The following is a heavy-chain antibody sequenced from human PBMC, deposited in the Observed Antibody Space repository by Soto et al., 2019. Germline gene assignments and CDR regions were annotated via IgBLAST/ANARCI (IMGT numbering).Heavy chain of an antibody. CDR3: ARSRRIQLWVDAFDI. D-gene: IGHD5-18*01. V-gene: IGHV3-33*01. J-gene: IGHJ3*02. CDR2: IWYDGSNK. CDR1: GFTFSSYG. Sequence: GGSLRLSCAASGFTFSSYGMHWVRQAPGKWLEWVAVIWYDGSNKYYADSVKGRFTISRDNSKNTLYLQMNSLRAEDTAVYYCARSRRIQLWVDAFDIWGQGXMVTV.